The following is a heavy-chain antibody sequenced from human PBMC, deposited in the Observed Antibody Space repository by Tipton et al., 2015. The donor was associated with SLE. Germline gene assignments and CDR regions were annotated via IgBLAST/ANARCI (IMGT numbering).Heavy chain of an antibody. CDR3: ARGAKGAFDI. CDR2: IYHSGST. Sequence: TLSLTCTVSGGSISRYYWSWIRQPPGKGLEWIGYIYHSGSTYYNPSLKSRVTISVDRSKNQSSLKLSSVTAADTAVYYCARGAKGAFDIWGQGTMVTVSS. V-gene: IGHV4-59*12. J-gene: IGHJ3*02. CDR1: GGSISRYY.